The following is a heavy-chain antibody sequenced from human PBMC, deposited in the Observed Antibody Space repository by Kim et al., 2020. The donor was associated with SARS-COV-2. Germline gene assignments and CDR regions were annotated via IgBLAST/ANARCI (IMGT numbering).Heavy chain of an antibody. CDR3: TRWRHASGSIRAY. J-gene: IGHJ4*02. V-gene: IGHV3-49*04. D-gene: IGHD3-10*01. CDR1: GFSFGDYC. Sequence: GGSLRLSCSTSGFSFGDYCVSWVRQAPGKGLEWVGFIRSRDYGETTEYAASVKGRFTISRDDSKSTAYLQMDSLKIEDTAVYYCTRWRHASGSIRAYWGQGTLVTVSS. CDR2: IRSRDYGETT.